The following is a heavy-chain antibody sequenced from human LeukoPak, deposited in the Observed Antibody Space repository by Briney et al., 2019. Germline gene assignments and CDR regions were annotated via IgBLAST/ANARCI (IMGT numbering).Heavy chain of an antibody. CDR1: GGSISSYY. CDR3: ARGYCSGGTCYRTFFDY. D-gene: IGHD2-15*01. V-gene: IGHV4-59*01. CDR2: IYYSGST. J-gene: IGHJ4*02. Sequence: SETLSLTCTVSGGSISSYYWSWIRQPPGKGLEWIGYIYYSGSTNYNSSLKSRVTMSVDTSKNQFSLKLSSATAADTVVYYCARGYCSGGTCYRTFFDYWGQGTLVTVSS.